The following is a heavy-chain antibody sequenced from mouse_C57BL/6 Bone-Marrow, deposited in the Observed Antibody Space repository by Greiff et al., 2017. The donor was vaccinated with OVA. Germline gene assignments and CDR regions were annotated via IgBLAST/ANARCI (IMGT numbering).Heavy chain of an antibody. J-gene: IGHJ3*01. CDR2: ISDGGSYT. D-gene: IGHD6-1*01. CDR1: GFTFSSYA. Sequence: EVQRVESGGGLVKPGGSLKLSCAASGFTFSSYAMSWVRQTPEKRLEWVATISDGGSYTYYPDNVKGRFTISRDNAKNNLYLQMSHLKSEDTAMYYCARKFYRTPPWFAYWGQGTLVTVSA. V-gene: IGHV5-4*01. CDR3: ARKFYRTPPWFAY.